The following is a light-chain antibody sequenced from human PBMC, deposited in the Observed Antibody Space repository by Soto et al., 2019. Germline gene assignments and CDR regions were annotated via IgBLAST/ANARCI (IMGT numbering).Light chain of an antibody. V-gene: IGKV3-15*01. Sequence: EVVMTQSPGTLSVSPGERATLSCRASQSVSGNLAWYQQKPGQAPRLLVYGASTRGTGIPARFSGSGSGTEFTLTISSLQPEDFAVYYCQQYNNWFYTFGQGTKLEIK. CDR3: QQYNNWFYT. J-gene: IGKJ2*01. CDR2: GAS. CDR1: QSVSGN.